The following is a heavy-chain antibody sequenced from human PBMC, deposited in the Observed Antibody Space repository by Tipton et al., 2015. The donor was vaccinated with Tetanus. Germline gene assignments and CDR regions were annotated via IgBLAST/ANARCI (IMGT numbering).Heavy chain of an antibody. Sequence: TLSLTCTVSGASINAGGYLWTWVRQHPGKGLEWIGNIYYTAHTSYTPSLNSRVSISVDTSENQFSLRLNSVTAADTALYFCARGLPREPFYLDYWGQGTLVTVSS. J-gene: IGHJ4*02. CDR3: ARGLPREPFYLDY. D-gene: IGHD1-26*01. CDR1: GASINAGGYL. V-gene: IGHV4-31*03. CDR2: IYYTAHT.